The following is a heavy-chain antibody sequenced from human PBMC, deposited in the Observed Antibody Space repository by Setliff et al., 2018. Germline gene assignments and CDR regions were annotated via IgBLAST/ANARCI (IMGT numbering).Heavy chain of an antibody. D-gene: IGHD2-21*02. CDR1: GYSISSGYI. CDR3: ARDLGHGGDSDY. CDR2: IGHTGSV. Sequence: SETLSLTCTVSGYSISSGYIWGWIRQPPGKGLEWVGNIGHTGSVNYNPSLKSRLTISRDTSKNRVSLKLNSVTATDTAVYYCARDLGHGGDSDYWGQGILVTVSS. J-gene: IGHJ4*02. V-gene: IGHV4-38-2*02.